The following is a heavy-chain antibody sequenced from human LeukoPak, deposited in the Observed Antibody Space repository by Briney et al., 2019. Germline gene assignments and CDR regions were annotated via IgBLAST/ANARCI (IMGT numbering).Heavy chain of an antibody. Sequence: PSKTLSLTCAVYGGSFSGYYWSWIRQPPGKGLEWIGEINHSGSTNYNPSLKSRVTISVDTSKNQFSLKLSSVTAADTAVYYCARGRRFYYYGSGSYSRNWFDPWGQGTLVTVSS. D-gene: IGHD3-10*01. CDR1: GGSFSGYY. CDR3: ARGRRFYYYGSGSYSRNWFDP. J-gene: IGHJ5*02. V-gene: IGHV4-34*01. CDR2: INHSGST.